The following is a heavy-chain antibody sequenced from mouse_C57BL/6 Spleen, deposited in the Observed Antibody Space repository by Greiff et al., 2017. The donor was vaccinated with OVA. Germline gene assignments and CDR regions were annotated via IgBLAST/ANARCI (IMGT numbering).Heavy chain of an antibody. Sequence: VQLKQSVAELVRPGASVKLSCTASGFNIQNTYMHWVKPRPEQGLEWIGRIDPANGNTKYAPKFQGKATITADTSSNTAYLQLSSLTSEDTAIYYCAALYYGSSYWYFDVWGTGTTVTVSS. CDR2: IDPANGNT. J-gene: IGHJ1*03. V-gene: IGHV14-3*01. D-gene: IGHD1-1*01. CDR1: GFNIQNTY. CDR3: AALYYGSSYWYFDV.